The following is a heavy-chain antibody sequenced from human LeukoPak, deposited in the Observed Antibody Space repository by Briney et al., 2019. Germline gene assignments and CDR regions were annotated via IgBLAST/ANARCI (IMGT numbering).Heavy chain of an antibody. Sequence: PGRSLRLSCAASGFTFSSYAMHWVRQAPGKGLEWVAVISYDGSNKYYADSVKGRFTISRDNSKNTLYLQMNSLRAEDTAVYYCAKLSFGGVIVPPFFDYWGQGTLVTVSS. J-gene: IGHJ4*02. D-gene: IGHD3-16*02. CDR1: GFTFSSYA. CDR2: ISYDGSNK. CDR3: AKLSFGGVIVPPFFDY. V-gene: IGHV3-30*04.